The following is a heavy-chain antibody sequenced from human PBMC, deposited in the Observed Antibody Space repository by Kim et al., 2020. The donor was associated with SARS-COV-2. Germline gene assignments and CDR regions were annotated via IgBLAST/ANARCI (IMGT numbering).Heavy chain of an antibody. Sequence: SETLSLTCTVSGGSISSSSYYWGWIRQPPGKGLEWIGSIYYSGSTYYNPSLKSRVTISVDTSKNQFFLKLSSVTAADTAVYYCARQPVLRYFDWLSDYYMDVWDKGTTVTVSS. CDR1: GGSISSSSYY. D-gene: IGHD3-9*01. CDR3: ARQPVLRYFDWLSDYYMDV. V-gene: IGHV4-39*01. CDR2: IYYSGST. J-gene: IGHJ6*03.